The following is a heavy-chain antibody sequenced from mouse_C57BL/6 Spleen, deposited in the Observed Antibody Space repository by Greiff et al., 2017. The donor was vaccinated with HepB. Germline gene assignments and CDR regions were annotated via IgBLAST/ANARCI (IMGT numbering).Heavy chain of an antibody. V-gene: IGHV1-80*01. CDR3: ARSNYYGSSYGFAY. CDR1: GYAFRSYW. D-gene: IGHD1-1*01. CDR2: IYPGDGDT. J-gene: IGHJ3*01. Sequence: QVQLQQSGAELVKPGASVKISCKASGYAFRSYWLNWVKQRPGKGLEWIGQIYPGDGDTNYNGKFKGKATLTADKSSSTAYMQLSSLTSEDSAVYFCARSNYYGSSYGFAYWGQGTLVTVSA.